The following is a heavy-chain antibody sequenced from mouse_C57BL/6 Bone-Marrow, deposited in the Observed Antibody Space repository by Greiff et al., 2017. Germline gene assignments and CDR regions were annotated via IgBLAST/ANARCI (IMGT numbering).Heavy chain of an antibody. CDR2: ISYSGST. Sequence: DVMLVESGPGMVKPSQSLSLTCTVTGYSITSGYDWHWIRHFPGNKLEWMGYISYSGSTNYNPSLKSRISITHDTSKNHFFLKLNSVTTEDTATYYCARGGPYYAMDYWGQGTSVTVSS. J-gene: IGHJ4*01. D-gene: IGHD3-3*01. CDR3: ARGGPYYAMDY. V-gene: IGHV3-1*01. CDR1: GYSITSGYD.